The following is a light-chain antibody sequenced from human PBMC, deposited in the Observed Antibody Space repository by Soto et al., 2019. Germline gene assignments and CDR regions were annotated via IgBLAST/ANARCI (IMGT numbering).Light chain of an antibody. Sequence: QSALTQPASVSGSPGQSITISCTGTSSDVGGYNSVSWYQQHPGKAPKLMIYEVSNRPSRVSNRFSGSKSGNTASLTISGLQAEDEADYYCSSYTTSSTLLYVFGTGTKLTVL. CDR1: SSDVGGYNS. CDR2: EVS. J-gene: IGLJ1*01. V-gene: IGLV2-14*01. CDR3: SSYTTSSTLLYV.